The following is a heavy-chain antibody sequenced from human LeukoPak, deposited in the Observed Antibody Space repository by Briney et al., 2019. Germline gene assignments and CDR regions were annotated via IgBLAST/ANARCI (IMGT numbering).Heavy chain of an antibody. J-gene: IGHJ4*02. D-gene: IGHD1-26*01. CDR1: GGSISNYF. CDR2: IDYSGST. Sequence: SETLSLTCTVSGGSISNYFWTWIRQPPGKGLEWIGYIDYSGSTNYNPSLKSRVSISVDTSKNQFSLTLTSVTAADTAVYYCARSGSTAFDYWGQGTLVTVSS. CDR3: ARSGSTAFDY. V-gene: IGHV4-59*01.